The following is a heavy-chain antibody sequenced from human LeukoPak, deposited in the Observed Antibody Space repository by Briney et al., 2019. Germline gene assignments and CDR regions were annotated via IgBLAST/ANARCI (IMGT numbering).Heavy chain of an antibody. V-gene: IGHV4-59*01. D-gene: IGHD1-26*01. CDR2: IYYSGST. J-gene: IGHJ5*02. Sequence: SETLSLTCTVSGGSISSYYWSWIRQPPGKGLEWIGYIYYSGSTNYNPSLKSRVTISVDTSKNQFSLKLSSVTAADTAVYYCARAPYIVGAMNWFDPWGQGTLVTVSS. CDR3: ARAPYIVGAMNWFDP. CDR1: GGSISSYY.